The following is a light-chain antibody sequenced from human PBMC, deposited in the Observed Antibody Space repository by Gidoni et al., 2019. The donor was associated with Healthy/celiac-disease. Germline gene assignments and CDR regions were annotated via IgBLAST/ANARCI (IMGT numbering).Light chain of an antibody. CDR3: MQALQTPPT. Sequence: DIVMTHLPLPLPVTPGEPASISCRSSQSLRHSNGYNYLDWYLQKPRQSPQLLIYLCTSRTSGVPNMCSGSGSGTDFTLKSSRVEAEDVGVYYYMQALQTPPTFGQGTKLEIK. V-gene: IGKV2-28*01. CDR2: LCT. CDR1: QSLRHSNGYNY. J-gene: IGKJ2*01.